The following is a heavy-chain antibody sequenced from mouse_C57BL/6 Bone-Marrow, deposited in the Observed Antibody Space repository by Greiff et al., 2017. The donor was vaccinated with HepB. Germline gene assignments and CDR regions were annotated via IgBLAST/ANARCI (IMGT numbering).Heavy chain of an antibody. CDR3: ASPYYSNYGFFDY. D-gene: IGHD2-5*01. Sequence: VQLVESGPELVKPGASVKISCKASGYAFSSSWMNWVKQRPGKGLEWIGRIYPGDGDTNYNGKFKGKATLTADKSSSTAYMQLSSLTSEDSAVYFCASPYYSNYGFFDYWGQGTTLTVSS. V-gene: IGHV1-82*01. CDR2: IYPGDGDT. CDR1: GYAFSSSW. J-gene: IGHJ2*01.